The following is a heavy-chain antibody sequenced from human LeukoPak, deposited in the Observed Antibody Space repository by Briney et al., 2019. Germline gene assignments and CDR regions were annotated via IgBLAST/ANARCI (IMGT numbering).Heavy chain of an antibody. Sequence: GGSLRLSCAASGFTFSSYEMNWVRQAPGKGLEWVSYISSSGSTIYYADSVEGRFTISRDNAKNSLYLQMNSLRAEDTAVYYCAREGGGSSGWYYFDYWGQGTLVTVSS. CDR3: AREGGGSSGWYYFDY. CDR1: GFTFSSYE. J-gene: IGHJ4*02. V-gene: IGHV3-48*03. CDR2: ISSSGSTI. D-gene: IGHD6-13*01.